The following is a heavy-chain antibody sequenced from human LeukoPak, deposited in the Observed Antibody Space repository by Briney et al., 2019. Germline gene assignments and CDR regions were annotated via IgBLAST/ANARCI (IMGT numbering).Heavy chain of an antibody. J-gene: IGHJ5*02. Sequence: SQTLSLTCAISGDSVSSRSAGWGWIRQSPSRGPDGLGRIYYMTKWHVGYGTSVEGRITINADPSTTQISLRLASVTHEDTAVYFCPGGGLVQGLPHWPDPWGQGIAVTVSS. CDR2: IYYMTKWHV. D-gene: IGHD3-10*01. CDR3: PGGGLVQGLPHWPDP. V-gene: IGHV6-1*01. CDR1: GDSVSSRSAG.